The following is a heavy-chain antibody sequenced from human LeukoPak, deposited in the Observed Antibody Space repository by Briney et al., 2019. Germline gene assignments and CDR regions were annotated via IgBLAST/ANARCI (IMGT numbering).Heavy chain of an antibody. V-gene: IGHV4-39*01. J-gene: IGHJ4*02. CDR2: IYYSGST. CDR3: ARLYSSGRYYFDY. Sequence: VWIRQPPGKGLEWIGSIYYSGSTYYNPSLKSRVTISVDTSKNQFSLKLSSVTAADTAVYYCARLYSSGRYYFDYWGQGTLVTVSS. D-gene: IGHD6-19*01.